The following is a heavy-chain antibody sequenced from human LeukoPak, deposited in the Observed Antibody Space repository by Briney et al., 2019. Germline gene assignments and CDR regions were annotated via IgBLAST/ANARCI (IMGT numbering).Heavy chain of an antibody. V-gene: IGHV4-39*01. CDR1: GGSISSSSYY. Sequence: SETLSLTCTVSGGSISSSSYYWGWIRQPPGKGPEWIGSIYYSGSTYYNPSLKSRVTISVDTSKNQFSLKLSSVTAADTAVYYCARLERRQEAFDIWGQGTMVTVSS. D-gene: IGHD1-1*01. J-gene: IGHJ3*02. CDR2: IYYSGST. CDR3: ARLERRQEAFDI.